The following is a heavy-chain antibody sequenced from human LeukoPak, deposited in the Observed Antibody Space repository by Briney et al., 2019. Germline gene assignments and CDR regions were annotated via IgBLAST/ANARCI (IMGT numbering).Heavy chain of an antibody. CDR1: GFTFSSDA. CDR3: ARRGIAVTGALGFFDL. CDR2: IGGGGGGT. J-gene: IGHJ2*01. V-gene: IGHV3-23*01. Sequence: GGSLRLSCAASGFTFSSDAMSWVRQAPGKGLEWVSTIGGGGGGTYYADSVKGRFTISRDNSKNTLFLQVSSLRPEDTAVYYCARRGIAVTGALGFFDLWGRGTLVTVSS. D-gene: IGHD6-19*01.